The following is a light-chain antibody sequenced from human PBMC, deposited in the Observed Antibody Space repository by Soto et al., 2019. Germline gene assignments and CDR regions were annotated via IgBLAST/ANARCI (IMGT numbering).Light chain of an antibody. CDR1: SSDIGGYFY. V-gene: IGLV2-14*01. Sequence: QSALTQPASVSGSPGQSITISCTGTSSDIGGYFYVSWYQQHPGSAPKLILYEVSNRPSGVSNRFSGSKSGNTASLTISGLQAEDEADYYCSPYPDSSTLVFGTGTKVTVL. CDR2: EVS. J-gene: IGLJ1*01. CDR3: SPYPDSSTLV.